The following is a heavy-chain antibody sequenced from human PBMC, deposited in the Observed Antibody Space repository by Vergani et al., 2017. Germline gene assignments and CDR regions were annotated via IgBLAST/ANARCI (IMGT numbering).Heavy chain of an antibody. CDR2: ISWDGETA. CDR3: ARDITNPPMVERPPGFYGMDV. CDR1: GFTFDEYS. Sequence: EVKLVESGGVVVQPGGSLRLSCATSGFTFDEYSIHWVRQPPGKSLEWVSVISWDGETAYYADSVRGRFTISRDNSNNSLYLQMNSLTTEDTAVYYCARDITNPPMVERPPGFYGMDVWGQGTTVTVSS. D-gene: IGHD2-15*01. V-gene: IGHV3-43*01. J-gene: IGHJ6*02.